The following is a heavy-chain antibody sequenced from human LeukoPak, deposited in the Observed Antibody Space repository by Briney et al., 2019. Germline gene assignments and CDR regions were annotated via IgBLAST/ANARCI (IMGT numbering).Heavy chain of an antibody. CDR1: GYTFTSYG. J-gene: IGHJ3*02. Sequence: VASVKLSCKASGYTFTSYGISWVRQAPGQGLEWIGWISAYNGNTYYAESVKGRFTISRDNSKNTLYLQMNSLRAEDTAVYYCAKDSWYYYDSSGSPGFCDTWGQGTMVTVSS. V-gene: IGHV1-18*01. D-gene: IGHD3-22*01. CDR3: AKDSWYYYDSSGSPGFCDT. CDR2: ISAYNGNT.